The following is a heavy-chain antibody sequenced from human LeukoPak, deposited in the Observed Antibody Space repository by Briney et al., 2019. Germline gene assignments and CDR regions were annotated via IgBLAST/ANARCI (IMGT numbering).Heavy chain of an antibody. CDR1: GFTFSSYD. V-gene: IGHV3-23*01. J-gene: IGHJ3*02. Sequence: GGSLRLSCAASGFTFSSYDMSWVRQAPGKGLEWVSAISRSGDSTYYVDSVKGRFTISRDNSKNTLYLQMNSLRAEDAAVYYCALYCSGGRCYPIGGAFYIWGRGTMVTVSS. CDR3: ALYCSGGRCYPIGGAFYI. D-gene: IGHD2-15*01. CDR2: ISRSGDST.